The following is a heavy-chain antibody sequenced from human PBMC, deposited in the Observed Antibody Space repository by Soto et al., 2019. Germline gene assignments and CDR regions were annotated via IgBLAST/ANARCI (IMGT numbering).Heavy chain of an antibody. V-gene: IGHV3-7*01. CDR2: IKPDGTET. J-gene: IGHJ4*02. CDR1: GFTFNVYW. D-gene: IGHD6-19*01. CDR3: ARFGAEAGIDY. Sequence: EVQLEESGGGLVQPGGSLRLSCAASGFTFNVYWMTWVRQAPGQGLEWVANIKPDGTETYYLDSVRGRFTISRDNAGGSVHLQMNVLRAEDTALYYCARFGAEAGIDYWGRGTLVTVSS.